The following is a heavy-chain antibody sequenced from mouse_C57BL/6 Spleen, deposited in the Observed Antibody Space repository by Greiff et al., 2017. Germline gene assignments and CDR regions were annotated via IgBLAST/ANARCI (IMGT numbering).Heavy chain of an antibody. D-gene: IGHD1-1*01. CDR3: ARDYYGSSWFAY. CDR1: GFTFSDYG. V-gene: IGHV5-17*01. J-gene: IGHJ3*01. Sequence: EVKLVESGGGLVKPGGSLKLSCAASGFTFSDYGMHWVRQAPEKGLAWVAYISSGSSTIYYADTVKGRFTISRDNAKNTLFLQMTSLRSEDTAMYYCARDYYGSSWFAYWGQGTLVTVSA. CDR2: ISSGSSTI.